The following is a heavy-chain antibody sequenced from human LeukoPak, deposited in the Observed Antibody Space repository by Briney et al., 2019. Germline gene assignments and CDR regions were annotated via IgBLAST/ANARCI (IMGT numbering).Heavy chain of an antibody. J-gene: IGHJ4*01. Sequence: SQTLSLTCDISGDSVSTNIAAWNWIRQSPSRGLEWLGRTYYRSRWQNDYAPSVKSRIIINPDTSRNQFSLQLHSVTPEDTAVYYRARDQGGFDCGGQGTLVTVPS. D-gene: IGHD1-26*01. V-gene: IGHV6-1*01. CDR2: TYYRSRWQN. CDR1: GDSVSTNIAA. CDR3: ARDQGGFDC.